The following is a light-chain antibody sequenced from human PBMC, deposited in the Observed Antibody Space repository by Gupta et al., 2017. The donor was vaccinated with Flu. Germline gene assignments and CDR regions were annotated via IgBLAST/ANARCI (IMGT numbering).Light chain of an antibody. CDR1: SYHIQTNY. J-gene: IGLJ1*01. CDR3: AAWDASRSSSV. V-gene: IGLV1-47*01. CDR2: RSN. Sequence: SVLTPPPSASGTPGQRVTISCSGISYHIQTNYLPWDQQLPRTAPKLLIYRSNQRHSGIPERFSGSKSGTSASMTISGLRAEEEADYYCAAWDASRSSSVLGSGTKVTVL.